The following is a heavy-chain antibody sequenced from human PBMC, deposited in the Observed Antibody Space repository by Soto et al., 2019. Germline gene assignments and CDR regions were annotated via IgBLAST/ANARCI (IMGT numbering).Heavy chain of an antibody. Sequence: SGGSLRLSCAASGFTYTRYSMNWVRQAPGKGLEWVSSISSTTNYIYYGDSMKGRFTISRDNAKNSLYLEMNSLRAEDTAVYYCTRESEDLTSNFDYWGQGTLVTVSS. CDR3: TRESEDLTSNFDY. J-gene: IGHJ4*02. CDR2: ISSTTNYI. V-gene: IGHV3-21*06. CDR1: GFTYTRYS.